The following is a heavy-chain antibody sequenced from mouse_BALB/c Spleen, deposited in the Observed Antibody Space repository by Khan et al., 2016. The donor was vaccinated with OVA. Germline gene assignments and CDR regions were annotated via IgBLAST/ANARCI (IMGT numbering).Heavy chain of an antibody. J-gene: IGHJ2*01. CDR3: AKSYGKKDYYFDY. Sequence: VQLQESGPSLVQPSQSLSITCTVSGFSLTSYGVHWVRQSPGKGLEWLGVIWRGGSTDYNAAFMSRLSITKDNSKSQVFFKMNSLQADDTAIYYCAKSYGKKDYYFDYWGQGTTLTVSS. CDR1: GFSLTSYG. V-gene: IGHV2-5-1*01. D-gene: IGHD2-1*01. CDR2: IWRGGST.